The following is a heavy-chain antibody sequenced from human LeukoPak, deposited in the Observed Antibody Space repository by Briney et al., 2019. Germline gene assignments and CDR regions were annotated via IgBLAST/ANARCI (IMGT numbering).Heavy chain of an antibody. CDR1: GFTVSSNY. J-gene: IGHJ5*02. Sequence: PGGSLRLSCAASGFTVSSNYMSWVRQAPGKGLEWVSAISGSGGSTYYADSVKGRFTISRDNSKNTLYLQMNSLRAEDTAVYYCARTLYYDFSDPLFDPWGQGTLVTVSS. V-gene: IGHV3-23*01. CDR2: ISGSGGST. D-gene: IGHD3-3*01. CDR3: ARTLYYDFSDPLFDP.